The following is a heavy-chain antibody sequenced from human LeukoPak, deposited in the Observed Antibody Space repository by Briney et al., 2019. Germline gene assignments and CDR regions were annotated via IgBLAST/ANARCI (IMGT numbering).Heavy chain of an antibody. CDR1: GYTFTGYF. CDR2: INPNTGGT. V-gene: IGHV1-2*02. CDR3: ARVHATGYFSLDLGY. J-gene: IGHJ4*02. D-gene: IGHD3-9*01. Sequence: ASGRVSCKASGYTFTGYFMHWVRQAPGQGLDWMGWINPNTGGTKYAQKFQGRVTMTRDTSIGTAYMELSTVTSDDTAVYFCARVHATGYFSLDLGYWGQGTLVTVSS.